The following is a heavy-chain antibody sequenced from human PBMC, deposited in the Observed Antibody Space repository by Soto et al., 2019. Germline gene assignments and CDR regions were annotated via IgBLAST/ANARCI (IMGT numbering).Heavy chain of an antibody. Sequence: QVQLQQWGAGLLKPLETLSLTCAVYGGSFTGYYWTWIRQTPGKGLEWIGEINYRGSSYYNPSLESRISMAVDTSKNQFSLKLRSVTAADTAVYFCVRGQPHRITIFEVVIRSYDYGMDVWGQGTTVTVSS. D-gene: IGHD3-3*02. V-gene: IGHV4-34*01. J-gene: IGHJ6*02. CDR3: VRGQPHRITIFEVVIRSYDYGMDV. CDR2: INYRGSS. CDR1: GGSFTGYY.